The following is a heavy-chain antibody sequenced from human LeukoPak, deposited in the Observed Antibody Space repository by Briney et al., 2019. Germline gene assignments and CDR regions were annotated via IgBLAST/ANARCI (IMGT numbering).Heavy chain of an antibody. J-gene: IGHJ4*02. V-gene: IGHV3-30*18. D-gene: IGHD4-23*01. CDR3: AKDPNDYGGNVF. Sequence: GGSLSLSCAASGFTFSSYDMHWVRQAPGKGLEWVAVISYDGSNKYYADSLKGRFTISRDNSKNTLFLQMNSLRAEDTAVYYCAKDPNDYGGNVFWGQGTLLTVSS. CDR2: ISYDGSNK. CDR1: GFTFSSYD.